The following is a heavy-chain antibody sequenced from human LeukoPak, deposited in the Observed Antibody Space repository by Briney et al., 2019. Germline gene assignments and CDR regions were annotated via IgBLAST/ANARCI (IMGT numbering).Heavy chain of an antibody. Sequence: SVKVSCKASRGTFSSYAISWVRQAPGQRLEWMGGIIPIFGTANYAQKFQGRVTITADKSTSTAYMELSSLRSEDTAVHYCASPYYYGSGSYYAFDPWGQGTLVTVSS. D-gene: IGHD3-10*01. CDR1: RGTFSSYA. V-gene: IGHV1-69*06. J-gene: IGHJ5*02. CDR2: IIPIFGTA. CDR3: ASPYYYGSGSYYAFDP.